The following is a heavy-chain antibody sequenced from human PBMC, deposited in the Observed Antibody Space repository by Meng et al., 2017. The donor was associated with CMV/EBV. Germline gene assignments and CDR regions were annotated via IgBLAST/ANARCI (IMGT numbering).Heavy chain of an antibody. Sequence: GSLRLSCTVSGGSLSSSSYYWGWSRQPPGKGLEWIGSIYYSGSTYYNPSRKSRVTISVDTSKNQFSLKLSSVTAADTAVYYCARDGYYDLWSGYYTPSYYYGMDVWGQGTTVTVSS. CDR1: GGSLSSSSYY. V-gene: IGHV4-39*07. J-gene: IGHJ6*02. CDR2: IYYSGST. D-gene: IGHD3-3*01. CDR3: ARDGYYDLWSGYYTPSYYYGMDV.